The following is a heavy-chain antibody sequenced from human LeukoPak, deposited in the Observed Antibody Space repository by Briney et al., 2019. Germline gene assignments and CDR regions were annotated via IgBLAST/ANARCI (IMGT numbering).Heavy chain of an antibody. V-gene: IGHV4-34*01. CDR3: AGVPFFSGTTMLFDY. CDR2: INHSGST. D-gene: IGHD1-1*01. CDR1: GGSFSGYY. J-gene: IGHJ4*02. Sequence: SETLSLTCAVYGGSFSGYYWSWIRQPPGKGLEWIGEINHSGSTNYNPSLKSRVTISVDTSKNQFSLKLSSVTAADTAVYYCAGVPFFSGTTMLFDYWGQGTLVTVSS.